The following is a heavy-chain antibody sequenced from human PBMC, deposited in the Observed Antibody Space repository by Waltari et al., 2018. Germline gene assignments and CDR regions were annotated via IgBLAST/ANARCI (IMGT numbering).Heavy chain of an antibody. D-gene: IGHD1-7*01. V-gene: IGHV3-48*01. CDR1: GFTFSSYS. J-gene: IGHJ3*02. Sequence: EVQLVESGGGLVQPGGSLRLSCAASGFTFSSYSMNWVRQAPGKGLEWVSYISSSSSTIYYADSVKGRFTISRDNAKNSLYLQMNSLRAEDTAVYYCARDRNYAGNRGDAFDIWGQGTMVTVSS. CDR3: ARDRNYAGNRGDAFDI. CDR2: ISSSSSTI.